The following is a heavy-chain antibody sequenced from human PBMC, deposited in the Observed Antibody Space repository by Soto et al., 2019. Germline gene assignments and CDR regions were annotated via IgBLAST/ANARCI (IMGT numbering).Heavy chain of an antibody. CDR3: TSYAYSSSWYTYYAMDV. D-gene: IGHD6-13*01. CDR2: IRSKAYGGTT. J-gene: IGHJ6*02. V-gene: IGHV3-49*02. Sequence: SWVRQAPGKGLEWVGFIRSKAYGGTTEYAASVKGRLTISRDDSKSIAYLQMNSLKTEDTAVYYCTSYAYSSSWYTYYAMDVWGQGTTVTVS.